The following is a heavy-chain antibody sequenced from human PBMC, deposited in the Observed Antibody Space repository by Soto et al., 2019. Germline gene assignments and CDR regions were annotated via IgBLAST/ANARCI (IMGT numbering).Heavy chain of an antibody. D-gene: IGHD3-3*01. CDR2: IRSKAYGGTT. Sequence: PGGSLRLSCTASGFTFGDYAMSWFRQAPGKGLEWVGFIRSKAYGGTTEYAASVKGRFTISRDDSKSIAYLQMNSLKTEDTAVYYCNSRGITIFGVAPVPVHYYMDVWGKGTTVTVSS. CDR3: NSRGITIFGVAPVPVHYYMDV. V-gene: IGHV3-49*03. J-gene: IGHJ6*03. CDR1: GFTFGDYA.